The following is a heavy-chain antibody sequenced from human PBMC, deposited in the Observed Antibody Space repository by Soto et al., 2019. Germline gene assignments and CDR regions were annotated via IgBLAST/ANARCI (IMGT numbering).Heavy chain of an antibody. Sequence: SVKVSCKASGGSFTYTLSWVRQAPGQGLEWMGGIIPIFGTTNYAQKFQGRVTITADESTKTAYMELSTLRSEDTAVYYCARLHSHGTYGMDVWGQGTTVTVSS. J-gene: IGHJ6*02. CDR1: GGSFTYT. D-gene: IGHD5-18*01. CDR3: ARLHSHGTYGMDV. V-gene: IGHV1-69*13. CDR2: IIPIFGTT.